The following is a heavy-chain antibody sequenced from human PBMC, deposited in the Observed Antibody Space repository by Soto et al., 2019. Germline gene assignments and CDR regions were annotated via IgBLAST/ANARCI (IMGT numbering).Heavy chain of an antibody. CDR1: GFTFSSYG. J-gene: IGHJ4*02. V-gene: IGHV3-30*18. Sequence: GGSLRLSCAASGFTFSSYGMHWVRQAPGKGLEWVAVISYDGSNKYYADSVKGRFTISRDNSKNTLYLQMNSLRAEDTAVYYCAKDQSEVVGTLPYWGQGTLVTVSS. CDR2: ISYDGSNK. D-gene: IGHD6-19*01. CDR3: AKDQSEVVGTLPY.